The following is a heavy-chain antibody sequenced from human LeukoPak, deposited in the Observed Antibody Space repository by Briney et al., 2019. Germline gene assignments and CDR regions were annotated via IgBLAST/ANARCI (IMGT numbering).Heavy chain of an antibody. Sequence: GGSLRLSCAASGFTFSSYDIHWVRQATGKGLEWVSGIGTAGEIYYPGSVKDRFTISRENAKNSLYLQMNSLRAGDTAVYYCARAAYSSTWYSRYFDLWGRGTLVTVSS. J-gene: IGHJ2*01. V-gene: IGHV3-13*01. CDR2: IGTAGEI. CDR3: ARAAYSSTWYSRYFDL. CDR1: GFTFSSYD. D-gene: IGHD6-13*01.